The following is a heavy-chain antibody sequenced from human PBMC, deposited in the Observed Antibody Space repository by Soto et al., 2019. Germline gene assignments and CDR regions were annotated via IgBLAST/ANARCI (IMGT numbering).Heavy chain of an antibody. V-gene: IGHV1-24*01. Sequence: GASVKVSCKVSGYTLTELSMHWVRQAPGKGLEWMGGFDPEDGETIYAQKFQGRVTMTEDTSTDTAYMELSSLRSEDTAVYYCATRTGFWSGYYRRTEYFQHWGQGTLVTVSS. CDR1: GYTLTELS. CDR2: FDPEDGET. D-gene: IGHD3-3*01. CDR3: ATRTGFWSGYYRRTEYFQH. J-gene: IGHJ1*01.